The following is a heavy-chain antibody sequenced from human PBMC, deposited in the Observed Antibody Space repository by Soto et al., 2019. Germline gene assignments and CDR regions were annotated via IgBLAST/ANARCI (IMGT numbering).Heavy chain of an antibody. CDR2: IDHSDSYT. D-gene: IGHD3-3*01. Sequence: PGESLNTSCKGSGYSFTSYWNSWGRQMPGEGLEWMGRIDHSDSYTNYNPSFQGHVTITADKSISTAYLQWSSLKASDTAMYYCARSWAGSFEWLLDSNYYYGIDVWGQGTTVTVSS. CDR3: ARSWAGSFEWLLDSNYYYGIDV. CDR1: GYSFTSYW. J-gene: IGHJ6*02. V-gene: IGHV5-10-1*01.